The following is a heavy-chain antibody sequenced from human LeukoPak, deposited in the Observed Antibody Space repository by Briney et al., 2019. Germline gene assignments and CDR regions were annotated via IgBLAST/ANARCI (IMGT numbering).Heavy chain of an antibody. CDR1: GGSISSYY. V-gene: IGHV4-4*07. Sequence: SETLSLTCTVSGGSISSYYWSWIRQPAGKGLEWIGRIYTSGSTNYNPSLRSRVTMSVDTSKNQFSLKLSSVTAADTAVYYCARGDRPREIPPLIRKKNAFDIWGQGTMVTVSS. J-gene: IGHJ3*02. D-gene: IGHD2-8*01. CDR2: IYTSGST. CDR3: ARGDRPREIPPLIRKKNAFDI.